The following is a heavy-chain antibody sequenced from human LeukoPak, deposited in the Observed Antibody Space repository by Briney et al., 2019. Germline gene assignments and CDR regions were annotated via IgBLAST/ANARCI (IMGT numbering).Heavy chain of an antibody. Sequence: SETLSLTCTVSGDSVSSESYYWSWIRQPPGKGLEWIGHIYYSGSTNYNPSLTSRVTISIDTSKRQFSLKLSSVTAADTAVYYCARVHGGGDNSGYLYWFDPWGQGTLVTVSS. V-gene: IGHV4-61*01. CDR3: ARVHGGGDNSGYLYWFDP. CDR1: GDSVSSESYY. J-gene: IGHJ5*02. CDR2: IYYSGST. D-gene: IGHD3-22*01.